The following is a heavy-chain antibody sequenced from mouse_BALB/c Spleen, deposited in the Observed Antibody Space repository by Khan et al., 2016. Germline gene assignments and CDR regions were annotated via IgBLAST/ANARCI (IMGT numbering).Heavy chain of an antibody. D-gene: IGHD2-1*01. J-gene: IGHJ3*01. CDR3: ARSNYGNYRVFAY. CDR1: GYSITSDYA. V-gene: IGHV3-2*02. Sequence: EVELVESGPGLVKPSQSLSLTCTVTGYSITSDYAWNWIRQFPGNKLEWMGYISYSGSTSYNPSLKSRISITRDTSKNQFFLQLNSVTTEDTATYYCARSNYGNYRVFAYWGQGTLVTVSA. CDR2: ISYSGST.